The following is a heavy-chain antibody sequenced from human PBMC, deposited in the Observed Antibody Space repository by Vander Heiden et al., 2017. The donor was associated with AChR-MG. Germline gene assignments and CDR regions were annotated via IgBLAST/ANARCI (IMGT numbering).Heavy chain of an antibody. J-gene: IGHJ4*02. Sequence: QVQLVQSWAEVKKPGSSVQVSCQASGGTFSNYAINWVRQAPGQGLEWMGGINPIFGTANYAQKFQDRVTSTADKSTSTAYMELSSLRSEDTAVYYCARGTTVTTSWGYWCQGPLVTVAS. CDR2: INPIFGTA. CDR1: GGTFSNYA. V-gene: IGHV1-69*06. D-gene: IGHD4-17*01. CDR3: ARGTTVTTSWGY.